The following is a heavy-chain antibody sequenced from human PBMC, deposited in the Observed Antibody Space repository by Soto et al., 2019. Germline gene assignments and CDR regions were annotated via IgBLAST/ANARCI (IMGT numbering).Heavy chain of an antibody. CDR3: ARGVFSGHV. Sequence: QVQXXQXXXXVXXXXXXVKVSCKASGYTXTXYDINWVRQATGQGLEWMGWMNPNSGNTGYAQKFQGRVTMTRNTTISTAYMELSSLRSEDTAVYYCARGVFSGHVWGQGTTVTVSS. J-gene: IGHJ6*02. CDR1: GYTXTXYD. CDR2: MNPNSGNT. V-gene: IGHV1-8*01.